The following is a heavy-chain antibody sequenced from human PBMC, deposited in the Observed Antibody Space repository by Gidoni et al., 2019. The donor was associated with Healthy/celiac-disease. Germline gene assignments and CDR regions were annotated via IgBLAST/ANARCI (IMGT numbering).Heavy chain of an antibody. V-gene: IGHV1-8*01. CDR2: MNPNSGNT. CDR3: ARGPHYDFWSGYYSHYYYYMDV. D-gene: IGHD3-3*01. Sequence: QVQLVQPGAEVTKPGASVKVSCKASGYTFTSYDINWVRQATGQGLEWMGWMNPNSGNTGYAQKFQGRVTMTRNTSISTAYMELSRLRSEDTAVYYCARGPHYDFWSGYYSHYYYYMDVWGKGTTVTVSS. J-gene: IGHJ6*03. CDR1: GYTFTSYD.